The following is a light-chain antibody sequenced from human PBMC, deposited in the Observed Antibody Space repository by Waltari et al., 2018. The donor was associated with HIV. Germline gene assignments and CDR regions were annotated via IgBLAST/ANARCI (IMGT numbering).Light chain of an antibody. CDR2: EVR. Sequence: QSALTQPASVSGSPGQSITISCTGPSSDVGTYLPVSWYHQTPGAAPKPTLFEVRERPSGVSSRFSGSKSGNTASLTISGLQAEDEADYYCCSYANSSTSFYVFGSGNKVTVL. CDR1: SSDVGTYLP. CDR3: CSYANSSTSFYV. V-gene: IGLV2-23*02. J-gene: IGLJ1*01.